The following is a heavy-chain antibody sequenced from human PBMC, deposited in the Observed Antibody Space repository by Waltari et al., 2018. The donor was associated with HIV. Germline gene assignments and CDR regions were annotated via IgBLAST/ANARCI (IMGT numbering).Heavy chain of an antibody. CDR2: INQDGSEK. CDR1: GFTFSSYW. CDR3: ARSPYDIYGDYDLCDY. D-gene: IGHD4-17*01. J-gene: IGHJ4*02. V-gene: IGHV3-7*01. Sequence: EVQLVESGGGLVQPGGSLRLSCAASGFTFSSYWMSWVRQAPGKGLEWVANINQDGSEKYYVDPVKGRFTISRDNAKNSLYLQMNSLRAEDTAVYYCARSPYDIYGDYDLCDYWGQGTLVTVSS.